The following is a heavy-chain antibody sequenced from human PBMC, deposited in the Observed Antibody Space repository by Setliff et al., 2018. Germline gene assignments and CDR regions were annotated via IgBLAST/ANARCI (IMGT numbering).Heavy chain of an antibody. D-gene: IGHD6-6*01. Sequence: SETLSLTCTVSGGSISSGGYYWSWTRQHPGKGLEWIGYIYYSGSTSYYNPSLKSRVTISVDTSKNQFSLKLSSVTAADTAVYYCARGRNIAARLLDSWGQGTLVTVSS. J-gene: IGHJ4*02. CDR2: IYYSGSTS. CDR3: ARGRNIAARLLDS. CDR1: GGSISSGGYY. V-gene: IGHV4-31*03.